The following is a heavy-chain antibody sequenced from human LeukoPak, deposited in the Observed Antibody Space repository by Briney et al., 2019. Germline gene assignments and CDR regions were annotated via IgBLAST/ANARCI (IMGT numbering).Heavy chain of an antibody. CDR3: ARDTRSYDTSGYYYFDY. D-gene: IGHD3-22*01. J-gene: IGHJ4*02. CDR1: GASATSYY. Sequence: PSETLSLTCSVSGASATSYYWNWIRQAPGKGLEWIGYIYSDGTTSYSPSLRSRVTISIDTSRNQFSLKLSSVTAADAAVYYCARDTRSYDTSGYYYFDYWGQGALVTVSS. CDR2: IYSDGTT. V-gene: IGHV4-59*02.